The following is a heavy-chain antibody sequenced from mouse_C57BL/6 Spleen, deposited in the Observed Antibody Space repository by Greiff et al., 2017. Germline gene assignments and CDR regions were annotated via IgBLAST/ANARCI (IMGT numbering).Heavy chain of an antibody. J-gene: IGHJ1*03. CDR1: GYTFTDYN. CDR2: INPNNVGT. CDR3: ARSDYGRAWYFDV. Sequence: VHVKQSGPELVKPGASVKMSCKASGYTFTDYNMHWVKQSHGKSLEWIGYINPNNVGTSYNQKFKGKATLTVNKSSSTAYMELRSLTSEDSAVYYCARSDYGRAWYFDVWGTGTTVTVSS. D-gene: IGHD1-1*02. V-gene: IGHV1-22*01.